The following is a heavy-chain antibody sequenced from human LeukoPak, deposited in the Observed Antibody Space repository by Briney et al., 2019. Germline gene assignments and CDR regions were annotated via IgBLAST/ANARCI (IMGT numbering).Heavy chain of an antibody. CDR3: ARLYRDSSGYYFDP. D-gene: IGHD3-22*01. Sequence: SETLSLACTVSGGSISSSSYYWGWIRQPPGKGLEWIGSIYYSGGTYYNPSLKSRVTISVDTSKNQFSLKLSSVTAADTAVYYCARLYRDSSGYYFDPWGQGTLVTVSS. V-gene: IGHV4-39*07. CDR1: GGSISSSSYY. CDR2: IYYSGGT. J-gene: IGHJ5*02.